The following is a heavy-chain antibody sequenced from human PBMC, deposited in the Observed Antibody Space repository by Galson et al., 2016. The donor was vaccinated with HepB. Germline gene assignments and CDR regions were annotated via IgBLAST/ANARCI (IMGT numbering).Heavy chain of an antibody. J-gene: IGHJ4*02. Sequence: SLRLSCAASGFTFGNYWMHWIRQSPGKRLVWVSRISGDGSSTAYADFATGRFTISRDNARSTLYLQMNSLRVEDTAVYYCVRELCHGPNCPRAFDLWGQGSLVTVSS. CDR3: VRELCHGPNCPRAFDL. CDR1: GFTFGNYW. CDR2: ISGDGSST. D-gene: IGHD4/OR15-4a*01. V-gene: IGHV3-74*01.